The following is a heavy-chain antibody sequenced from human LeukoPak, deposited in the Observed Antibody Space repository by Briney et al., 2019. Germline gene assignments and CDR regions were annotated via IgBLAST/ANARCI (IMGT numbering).Heavy chain of an antibody. V-gene: IGHV1-69*13. CDR1: GGTFSSYA. J-gene: IGHJ4*02. D-gene: IGHD6-13*01. CDR3: ASLYSSSFSALDY. CDR2: IIPIFGTA. Sequence: GASVKVSCKASGGTFSSYAISWVRQAPGQGLELMGGIIPIFGTANYAQKFQGRVTITADESTSTAYMELSSLRSEDTAVYYCASLYSSSFSALDYWGQGTLVTVSS.